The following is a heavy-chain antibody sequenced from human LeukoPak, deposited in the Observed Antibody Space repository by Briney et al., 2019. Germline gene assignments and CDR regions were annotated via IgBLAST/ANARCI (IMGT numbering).Heavy chain of an antibody. D-gene: IGHD3-22*01. Sequence: GGSLRLSCVGSGFTFNSYGMHWVRQAPGKGLQWVVAITYDGSTRYHADSVKGRFTISRDNSKDTLYLQMNSLKLEDTATYYCARVRRYSQYESSGYYADSWGQGTLVTVSS. J-gene: IGHJ5*01. V-gene: IGHV3-30*03. CDR3: ARVRRYSQYESSGYYADS. CDR2: ITYDGSTR. CDR1: GFTFNSYG.